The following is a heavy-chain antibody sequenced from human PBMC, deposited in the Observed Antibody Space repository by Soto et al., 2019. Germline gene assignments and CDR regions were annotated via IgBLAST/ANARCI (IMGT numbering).Heavy chain of an antibody. V-gene: IGHV3-53*01. J-gene: IGHJ6*01. CDR1: GFTLQNYA. D-gene: IGHD2-2*01. CDR3: GRDRRTAAALYYYGIDV. Sequence: GGSLRLSCTASGFTLQNYAMAWVRQAPGKGLEWVSVIYSGGSTYYADSVKGRFTISRDNSKNTLYLQMNSLRAEDTAVYYCGRDRRTAAALYYYGIDVWGQGTKVTVS. CDR2: IYSGGST.